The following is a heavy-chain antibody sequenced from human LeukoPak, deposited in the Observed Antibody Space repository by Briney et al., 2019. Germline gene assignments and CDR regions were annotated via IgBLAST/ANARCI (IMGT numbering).Heavy chain of an antibody. CDR3: ARGQVGATIEWIDP. D-gene: IGHD1-26*01. V-gene: IGHV1-18*01. CDR2: ISAYNGNT. Sequence: ASVKVSCTASGYTFTSYGISWVRQAPGQGLEWMGWISAYNGNTNYAQKLQGRVTITTDTSTSTAYMELRSLRSDDTAVYYCARGQVGATIEWIDPWGQGTLVTVSS. CDR1: GYTFTSYG. J-gene: IGHJ5*02.